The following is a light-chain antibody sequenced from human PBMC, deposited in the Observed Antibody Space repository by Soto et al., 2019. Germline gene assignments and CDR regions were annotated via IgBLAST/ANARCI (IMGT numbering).Light chain of an antibody. CDR2: GAS. CDR1: QSITTH. J-gene: IGKJ1*01. CDR3: PQYYGWPPKRT. Sequence: EVVMTQSPVTLSVSPGESATLSCRASQSITTHLAWYQQKPGQPPRLLIYGASTRATGVPARVSGSGSGTQATLTFNSLQSEDFALYYCPQYYGWPPKRTFGQGTRV. V-gene: IGKV3-15*01.